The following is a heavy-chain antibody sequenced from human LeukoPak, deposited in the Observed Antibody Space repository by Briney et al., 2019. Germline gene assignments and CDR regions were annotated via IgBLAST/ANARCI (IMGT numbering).Heavy chain of an antibody. CDR3: ARDNDPIGGDSGFDY. Sequence: PSETLSLTCAVYGGSFSGYSWNWIRQSPGKGLEWIGEINHGGSTNYNASLKSRITISLDTSKNQFSLKVTSVTAADTAVYYCARDNDPIGGDSGFDYWGQGTLVTVSS. J-gene: IGHJ4*02. CDR2: INHGGST. V-gene: IGHV4-34*01. D-gene: IGHD2-21*02. CDR1: GGSFSGYS.